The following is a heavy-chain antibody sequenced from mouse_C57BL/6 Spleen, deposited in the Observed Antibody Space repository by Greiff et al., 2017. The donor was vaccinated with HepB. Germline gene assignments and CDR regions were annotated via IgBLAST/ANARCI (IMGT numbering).Heavy chain of an antibody. CDR3: ARKERHVYERAYYAMDY. Sequence: VQLQQSGPGLVQPSQSLSITCTVSGFSLTSYGVHWVRQSPGKGLEWLGVIWSGGSTDYNAAFISRLSISKDNSKSPVFFKMNSLQADDTAIYYCARKERHVYERAYYAMDYWGQGTSVTVSS. CDR1: GFSLTSYG. V-gene: IGHV2-2*01. CDR2: IWSGGST. D-gene: IGHD2-2*01. J-gene: IGHJ4*01.